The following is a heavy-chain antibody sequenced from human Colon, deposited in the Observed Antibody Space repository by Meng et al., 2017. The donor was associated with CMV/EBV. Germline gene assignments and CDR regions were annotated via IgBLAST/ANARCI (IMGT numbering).Heavy chain of an antibody. CDR1: GASITSYY. J-gene: IGHJ4*02. V-gene: IGHV4-4*07. D-gene: IGHD3-10*01. CDR2: VYISGNT. Sequence: VQRRGPGPGLVNPSETLSLTCTVSGASITSYYWSWIRQPAGKGLEWIGCVYISGNTNYNPSLKSRVTMSIDTSKNQLSLNIRSVTAADTAVYYCARDSNLSGLAYWGQGTLVTVSS. CDR3: ARDSNLSGLAY.